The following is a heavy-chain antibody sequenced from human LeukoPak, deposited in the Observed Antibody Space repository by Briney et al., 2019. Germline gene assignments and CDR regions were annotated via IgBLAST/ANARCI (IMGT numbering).Heavy chain of an antibody. CDR1: GFTFDDYA. CDR2: ISWNSGSI. V-gene: IGHV3-9*01. CDR3: AKDKDYDFWSGIYFDY. J-gene: IGHJ4*02. D-gene: IGHD3-3*01. Sequence: GGSLRLSCAASGFTFDDYAMHWVRQAPGKGLEWVSGISWNSGSIGYADSVKGRFTISRDNAKNSLYLQMNSLRAEDTALYYCAKDKDYDFWSGIYFDYWGQGTLVTVPS.